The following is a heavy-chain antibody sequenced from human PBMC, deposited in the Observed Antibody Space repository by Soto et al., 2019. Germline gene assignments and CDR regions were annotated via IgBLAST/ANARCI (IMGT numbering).Heavy chain of an antibody. V-gene: IGHV3-33*06. D-gene: IGHD3-16*01. CDR3: VKGGWLDF. Sequence: GGSLRLSCAASGFTFSSYGMHWVRQAPGKGLEWVAVIWYDGSNKYYADSVKGRFTISRDNSKNTLYLQMYSLTAEDTAVYACVKGGWLDFWGQGTLVTVSS. J-gene: IGHJ5*01. CDR2: IWYDGSNK. CDR1: GFTFSSYG.